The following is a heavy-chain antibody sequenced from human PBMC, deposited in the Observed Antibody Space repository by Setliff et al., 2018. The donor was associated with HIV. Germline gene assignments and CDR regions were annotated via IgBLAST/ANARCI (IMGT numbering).Heavy chain of an antibody. CDR3: ARAYFGSGIYY. D-gene: IGHD3-10*01. Sequence: SETLSLTCTVSGGSISSYYWSWIQQPPGKGLEWLGHIYSSGSTNYNTSLKSRVTISVDTPKNQFSLKLYSVTAADTAVYYCARAYFGSGIYYWGQGTLVTVSS. CDR1: GGSISSYY. V-gene: IGHV4-4*09. J-gene: IGHJ4*02. CDR2: IYSSGST.